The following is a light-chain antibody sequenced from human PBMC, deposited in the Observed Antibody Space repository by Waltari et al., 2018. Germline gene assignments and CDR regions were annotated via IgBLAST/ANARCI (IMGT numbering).Light chain of an antibody. CDR3: QQRRNWPLT. CDR1: QIVGKY. V-gene: IGKV3-11*01. Sequence: EIVLTQSPAILSFSPGEIATLSCRASQIVGKYLAWYQQRPAQATSLLISDASYRATGIPARFSGSGSETDFTLTISSLQPEDFAVYYCQQRRNWPLTFGGGTRVQI. J-gene: IGKJ4*01. CDR2: DAS.